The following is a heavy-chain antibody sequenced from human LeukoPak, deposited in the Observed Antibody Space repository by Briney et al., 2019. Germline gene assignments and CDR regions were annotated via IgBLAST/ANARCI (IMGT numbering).Heavy chain of an antibody. D-gene: IGHD3-22*01. CDR3: AKADDPVKRIVVVIKGMDY. J-gene: IGHJ4*02. CDR1: GFTFSSYC. Sequence: GGSLRLSCAASGFTFSSYCMHWVRQAPGKGLEWVAVLSYDGSNKYYADSVKGRFTISGDNSKNTLYLQMNSLRAEDTAVYYCAKADDPVKRIVVVIKGMDYWGQGTLVTVSS. CDR2: LSYDGSNK. V-gene: IGHV3-30*18.